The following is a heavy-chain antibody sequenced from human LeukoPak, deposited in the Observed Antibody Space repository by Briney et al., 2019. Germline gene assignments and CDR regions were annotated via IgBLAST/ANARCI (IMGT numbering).Heavy chain of an antibody. Sequence: ASVKVSCKASGYTFTGYYMHWVRQAPGQGLEWMGWMNPNSGNTGYAQKFQGRVTMTRNTSISTAYMELSSLRSEDTAVYYCARGQLRYFDWLFPFEYWGQGTLVTVSS. CDR1: GYTFTGYY. D-gene: IGHD3-9*01. V-gene: IGHV1-8*02. CDR2: MNPNSGNT. CDR3: ARGQLRYFDWLFPFEY. J-gene: IGHJ4*02.